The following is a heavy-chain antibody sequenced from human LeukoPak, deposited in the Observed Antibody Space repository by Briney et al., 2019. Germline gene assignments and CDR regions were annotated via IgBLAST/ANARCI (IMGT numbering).Heavy chain of an antibody. CDR1: GFTFSSYW. J-gene: IGHJ6*03. D-gene: IGHD6-13*01. Sequence: GGSLRLSCAASGFTFSSYWMSWVRQAPGKGLEWVANIKQDGSEKYYVDSVKGRFTISRDNAKNSLYLQMNSLRAEDTAVYYCARDYYSSSSEDYYYYYMDVWGKGTTVTVSS. V-gene: IGHV3-7*01. CDR2: IKQDGSEK. CDR3: ARDYYSSSSEDYYYYYMDV.